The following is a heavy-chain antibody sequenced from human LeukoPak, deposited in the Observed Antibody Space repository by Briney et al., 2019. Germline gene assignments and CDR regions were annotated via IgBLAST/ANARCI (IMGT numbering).Heavy chain of an antibody. CDR1: GYTFTNYG. D-gene: IGHD5-18*01. J-gene: IGHJ5*02. Sequence: ASVKVSCKAAGYTFTNYGVSWVRQAPGQGLEWMGIINPSGGSTSYAQKFQGRVTMTRDTSTSTVYMELSSLRSEDTAVYYCARGNRGYSYGSDWFDPWGQGTLVTVSS. CDR2: INPSGGST. V-gene: IGHV1-46*01. CDR3: ARGNRGYSYGSDWFDP.